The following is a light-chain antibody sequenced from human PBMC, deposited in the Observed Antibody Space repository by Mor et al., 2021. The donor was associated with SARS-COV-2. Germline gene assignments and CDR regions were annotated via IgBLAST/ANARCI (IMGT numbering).Light chain of an antibody. J-gene: IGLJ3*02. CDR2: ND. V-gene: IGLV10-54*01. CDR3: SAYDRSLTAWV. Sequence: NDSRPSAISETFSASRSGSTASLTITGLQPEDEADYSCSAYDRSLTAWVFGGGTKLTVL.